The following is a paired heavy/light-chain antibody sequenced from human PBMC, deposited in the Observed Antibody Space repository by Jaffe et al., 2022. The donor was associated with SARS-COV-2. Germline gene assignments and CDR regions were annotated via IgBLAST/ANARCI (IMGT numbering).Light chain of an antibody. CDR1: QTISSY. J-gene: IGKJ2*01. V-gene: IGKV1-39*01. CDR2: AAS. CDR3: QQTYSTSYT. Sequence: IQMTQSPSSLSASLGDRVTIACRAGQTISSYLNWYQHKPGRAPQLLIYAASSLQSGAPSRFSGSGSGTDFTLTISSLQPEDFATYYCQQTYSTSYTFGQGTKLEIK.
Heavy chain of an antibody. D-gene: IGHD1-1*01. CDR1: GGSISTGTYY. CDR2: MSASGST. J-gene: IGHJ4*02. CDR3: ARDRGRTYYFDY. V-gene: IGHV4-61*02. Sequence: QVQLQESGPGLVKPSQTLSLTCTVSGGSISTGTYYWSWIRQPAGKELEWIGRMSASGSTNYNPSLKSRVTISVDTSKNQFSLRLSSVTAADTAVYYCARDRGRTYYFDYWGQGTLVTVSS.